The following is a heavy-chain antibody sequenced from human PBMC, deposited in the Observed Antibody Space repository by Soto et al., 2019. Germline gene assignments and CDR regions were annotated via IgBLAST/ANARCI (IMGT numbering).Heavy chain of an antibody. CDR2: IHTDGSST. J-gene: IGHJ6*02. D-gene: IGHD2-2*02. CDR1: GFTLSSYW. V-gene: IGHV3-74*01. CDR3: SRELPTAIRGGYYYSYGMDV. Sequence: GGSLRLSCAASGFTLSSYWMHWVRQAPGKGLVWVSRIHTDGSSTSYADSVKGRFTISRDSAKNTLYLQMSSLRAEDTAVYYCSRELPTAIRGGYYYSYGMDVWGQGTTVTVSS.